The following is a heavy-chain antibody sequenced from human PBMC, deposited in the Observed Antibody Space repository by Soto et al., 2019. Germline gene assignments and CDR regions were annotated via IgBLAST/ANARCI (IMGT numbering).Heavy chain of an antibody. Sequence: EVQLLESGGGLVQPGGSLRLSCAASGLTFNNFAMSWVGQAPGKGLEWVSAISGGGDTTSYADSVKGRFTVSRDGSKNTLYRQMNSLRAEDTAVYYCAKGRGGSGSLTPRVDFWGQGTLVTVSS. CDR1: GLTFNNFA. D-gene: IGHD3-10*01. CDR3: AKGRGGSGSLTPRVDF. CDR2: ISGGGDTT. V-gene: IGHV3-23*01. J-gene: IGHJ4*02.